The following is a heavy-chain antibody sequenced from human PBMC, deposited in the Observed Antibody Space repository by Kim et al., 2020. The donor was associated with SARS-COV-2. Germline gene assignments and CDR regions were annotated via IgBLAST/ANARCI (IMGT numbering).Heavy chain of an antibody. CDR2: ISSSSSYI. V-gene: IGHV3-21*01. CDR1: GFTFSSYS. D-gene: IGHD3-10*01. CDR3: ARGQRYQIRITMVRVVILDV. Sequence: GGSLRLSCAASGFTFSSYSMNWVRQAPGKGLEWVSSISSSSSYIYYADSVKGRFTISRDNAKNSLYLQMNSLRAEDTAVYYCARGQRYQIRITMVRVVILDVCGHGTTVTVSS. J-gene: IGHJ6*02.